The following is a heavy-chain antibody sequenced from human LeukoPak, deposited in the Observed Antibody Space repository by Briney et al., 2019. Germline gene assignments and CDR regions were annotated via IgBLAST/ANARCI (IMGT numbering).Heavy chain of an antibody. CDR3: AKGSTTVYSSYIDY. D-gene: IGHD6-6*01. CDR1: GFTVSSNH. CDR2: IYSGGSGGRT. J-gene: IGHJ4*02. V-gene: IGHV3-66*04. Sequence: GGSLRLSCAASGFTVSSNHMSWVRQAPGKGLEWVSVIYSGGSGGRTYYADSVKGRFTISRDNSKNTLYLQMNSLRAEDTAVYYCAKGSTTVYSSYIDYWGQGTLVTVSS.